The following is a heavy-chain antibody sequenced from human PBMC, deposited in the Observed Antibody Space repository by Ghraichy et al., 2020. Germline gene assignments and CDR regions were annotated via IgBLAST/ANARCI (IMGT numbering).Heavy chain of an antibody. D-gene: IGHD1-26*01. Sequence: SETLSLTCTVSGGSISSSSYYWGWIRQPPGKGLEWIGSIYYSGSTYYNPSLKSRVTISVDTSKNQFSLKLSSVTAADTAVYYCARGVEAGYGSDAPRGQWELVWVMPWIWGQGTMVTVSS. CDR3: ARGVEAGYGSDAPRGQWELVWVMPWI. CDR1: GGSISSSSYY. CDR2: IYYSGST. V-gene: IGHV4-39*01. J-gene: IGHJ3*02.